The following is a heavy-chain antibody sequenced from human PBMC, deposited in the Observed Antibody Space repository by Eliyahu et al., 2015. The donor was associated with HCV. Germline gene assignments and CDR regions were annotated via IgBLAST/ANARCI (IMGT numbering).Heavy chain of an antibody. V-gene: IGHV4-4*07. CDR3: AGTRPGLYGMDI. CDR2: MYTSGNT. D-gene: IGHD6-6*01. CDR1: GGSFNNYF. Sequence: QLQESGPGLVKPSETLSLTCTVSGGSFNNYFWNWIRKPAGKGLEWIGRMYTSGNTQYDPSFTSRVTLSLDMSKKQVSLRLSSVTAADTAVYYCAGTRPGLYGMDIWGQGTTVIVSS. J-gene: IGHJ6*02.